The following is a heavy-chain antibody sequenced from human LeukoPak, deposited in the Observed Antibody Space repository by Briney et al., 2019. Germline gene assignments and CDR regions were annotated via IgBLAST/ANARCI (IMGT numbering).Heavy chain of an antibody. J-gene: IGHJ4*02. CDR2: ISGSGGST. CDR1: GFTFSSYA. V-gene: IGHV3-23*01. D-gene: IGHD5-18*01. CDR3: AKLDTAMVLFDY. Sequence: GGSLRLSCAGSGFTFSSYAMSWVRQAPGKGLEWVSAISGSGGSTYYADSVKGRFTISRDNSKNTLYLQMNSLRAEDTAVYYCAKLDTAMVLFDYWGQGTLVTVSS.